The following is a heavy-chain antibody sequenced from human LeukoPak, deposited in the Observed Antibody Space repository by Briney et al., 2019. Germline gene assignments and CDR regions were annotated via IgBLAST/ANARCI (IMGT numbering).Heavy chain of an antibody. V-gene: IGHV1-46*01. J-gene: IGHJ4*02. CDR2: INPSGGST. CDR1: GYTFTTYY. CDR3: ARDRYGDYVFDY. Sequence: ASVKVSCKASGYTFTTYYMHWVRQAPGQGLEWVGIINPSGGSTSYAQKFQGGVTMTRDTSTSTVYMELSSLRSEDTAVYYCARDRYGDYVFDYWGQGTLVTVSS. D-gene: IGHD4-17*01.